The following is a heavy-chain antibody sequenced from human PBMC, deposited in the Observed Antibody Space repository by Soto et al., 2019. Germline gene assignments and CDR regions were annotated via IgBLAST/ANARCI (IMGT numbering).Heavy chain of an antibody. D-gene: IGHD3-22*01. CDR2: ISYNGNT. Sequence: VKVSCKASGYSFTNYGITWVRQAPGQGLEWMGWISYNGNTNYAQNLQGRVTMTTDTSTNTAYMELRGLSSDDTAVYYCARVEDYFDSSGYNHWGQGTLVTVSS. J-gene: IGHJ5*02. V-gene: IGHV1-18*04. CDR3: ARVEDYFDSSGYNH. CDR1: GYSFTNYG.